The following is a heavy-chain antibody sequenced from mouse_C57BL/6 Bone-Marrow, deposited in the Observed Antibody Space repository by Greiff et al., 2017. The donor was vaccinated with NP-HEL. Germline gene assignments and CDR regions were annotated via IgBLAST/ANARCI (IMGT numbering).Heavy chain of an antibody. V-gene: IGHV1-66*01. Sequence: QVQLQQSGPELVKPGASVKISCKASGYSFTSYYIHWVKQRPGQGLEWIGWIYPGSGNTKYNEKFKGKATLTADTSSSTAYMQLSSLTSEDSAVYYCAIWLRRYYFDYWGQGTTLTVSS. CDR2: IYPGSGNT. D-gene: IGHD2-2*01. J-gene: IGHJ2*01. CDR3: AIWLRRYYFDY. CDR1: GYSFTSYY.